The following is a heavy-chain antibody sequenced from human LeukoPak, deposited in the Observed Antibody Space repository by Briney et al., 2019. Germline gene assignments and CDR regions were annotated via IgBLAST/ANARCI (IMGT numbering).Heavy chain of an antibody. D-gene: IGHD2-2*01. V-gene: IGHV3-23*01. CDR1: GFTFSSYA. J-gene: IGHJ4*02. Sequence: PGGSLRLSCAASGFTFSSYAMTWVRQAPGKGLEWVSTISGSGGSTYYADSVKGRFTISRDNSKNTLYLQMNSLRAEDTAVYYCASHRAQYQLLSPFDYRGQGTLVTVSS. CDR2: ISGSGGST. CDR3: ASHRAQYQLLSPFDY.